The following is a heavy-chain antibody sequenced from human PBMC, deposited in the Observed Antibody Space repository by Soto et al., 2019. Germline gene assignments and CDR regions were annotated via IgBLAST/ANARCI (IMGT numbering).Heavy chain of an antibody. Sequence: PSETLSLTCTVSGGSISGYYWTWIRQPPGKGLEWIGYIYYSGSTNYSPSLKSRVTISVDTSKNQLSLKLSSATAADTAVYYCARDGIDDFHISGPGTMVTV. CDR1: GGSISGYY. D-gene: IGHD1-26*01. J-gene: IGHJ3*02. V-gene: IGHV4-59*01. CDR2: IYYSGST. CDR3: ARDGIDDFHI.